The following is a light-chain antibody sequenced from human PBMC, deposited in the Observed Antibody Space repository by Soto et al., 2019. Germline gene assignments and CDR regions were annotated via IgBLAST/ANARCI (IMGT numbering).Light chain of an antibody. CDR2: EVS. J-gene: IGKJ1*01. Sequence: DIQMTQSPSTLSTSVVDRVTITCRASQGVNNWLAWYQQKPGTAPKLLIYEVSILESGVPSRFSGSGSGRDFTLAISSLQPEDFATYYCLLDYSYFWAFGQGTKVDIK. V-gene: IGKV1-5*01. CDR3: LLDYSYFWA. CDR1: QGVNNW.